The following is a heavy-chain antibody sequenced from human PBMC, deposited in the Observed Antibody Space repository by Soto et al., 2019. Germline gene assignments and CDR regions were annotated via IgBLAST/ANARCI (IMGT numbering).Heavy chain of an antibody. CDR3: ARGSSNWAYYFDF. Sequence: GGSLRLSCAASGFTFSSYSMNLVRQAPGKGLEWVSYISSSSSTIYYADSVRGRFTISRDNAKNSLYLQMNSLRDDDTAVYYCARGSSNWAYYFDFWGQGTLVTVSS. J-gene: IGHJ4*02. D-gene: IGHD6-13*01. V-gene: IGHV3-48*02. CDR2: ISSSSSTI. CDR1: GFTFSSYS.